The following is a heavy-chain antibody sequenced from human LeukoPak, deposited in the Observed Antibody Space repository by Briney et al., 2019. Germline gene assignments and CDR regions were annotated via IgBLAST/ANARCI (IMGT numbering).Heavy chain of an antibody. J-gene: IGHJ6*02. CDR1: GFTFSSYA. Sequence: QPGRSLRLSCAASGFTFSSYAMHWVRQAPGKGLEWVAVISYDASNKYYADSVKGRFTISRDNSKNTLYLQMNSLRAEDTAVYYCAKGASRDGQIEGMDVWGQGTTVTVSS. D-gene: IGHD5-24*01. V-gene: IGHV3-30-3*01. CDR3: AKGASRDGQIEGMDV. CDR2: ISYDASNK.